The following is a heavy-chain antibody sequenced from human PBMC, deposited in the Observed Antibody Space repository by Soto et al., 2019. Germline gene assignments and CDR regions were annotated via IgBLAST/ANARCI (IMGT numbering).Heavy chain of an antibody. D-gene: IGHD1-26*01. CDR3: ARARSNYAFNYALDV. CDR1: GGTFNSYA. Sequence: QVQLVQSGAEVKRPGSSVKVSCKASGGTFNSYAVSWVRQAPGQGLEWIGGIIPMFGTTKYAQKFQGRVTITADKSTSTAYMELSSLKSEDMAIFHCARARSNYAFNYALDVWGQGTAVIVSS. V-gene: IGHV1-69*06. J-gene: IGHJ6*02. CDR2: IIPMFGTT.